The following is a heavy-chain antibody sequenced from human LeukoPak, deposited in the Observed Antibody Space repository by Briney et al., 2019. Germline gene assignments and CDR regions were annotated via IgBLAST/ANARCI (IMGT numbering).Heavy chain of an antibody. D-gene: IGHD3-3*02. Sequence: ASVKVSCKASGYTFTSYYIHWVRQAPGQGLEWMGIINPSGGSTSYAQKFQGRVTMTRDMSTSTAYMELSRLTSEDTAVYYCARDHFRAVDAFDIWGQGTMVTVSS. V-gene: IGHV1-46*01. J-gene: IGHJ3*02. CDR1: GYTFTSYY. CDR2: INPSGGST. CDR3: ARDHFRAVDAFDI.